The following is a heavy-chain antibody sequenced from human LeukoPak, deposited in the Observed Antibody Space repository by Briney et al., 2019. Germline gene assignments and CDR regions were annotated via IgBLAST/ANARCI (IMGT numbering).Heavy chain of an antibody. V-gene: IGHV3-21*01. D-gene: IGHD3-22*01. CDR1: GFTFSSYS. CDR3: ARDLYYYDSSGYPTPFDY. Sequence: PGGSLRLSCAASGFTFSSYSMIWVRQAPGKGLEWVSSISSSSSYIYYADSVKGRFTISRDNAKNSLYLQMNSLRAEDTAVYYCARDLYYYDSSGYPTPFDYWGQGTLVTVSS. CDR2: ISSSSSYI. J-gene: IGHJ4*02.